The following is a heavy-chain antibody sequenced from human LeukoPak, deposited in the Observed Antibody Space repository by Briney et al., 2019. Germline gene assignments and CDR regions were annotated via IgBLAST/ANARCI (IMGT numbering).Heavy chain of an antibody. CDR1: GGSISTTNW. CDR2: VHLNGRT. J-gene: IGHJ4*02. CDR3: AREGGFYRPLDY. D-gene: IGHD2/OR15-2a*01. Sequence: SETLSLTCDVSGGSISTTNWWTWVRQPPSRGLTWIGEVHLNGRTHYSPSLESRVTMSVDMSENHLSLQLTSVTAADTAVYYCAREGGFYRPLDYSGPGTLVIVSA. V-gene: IGHV4-4*02.